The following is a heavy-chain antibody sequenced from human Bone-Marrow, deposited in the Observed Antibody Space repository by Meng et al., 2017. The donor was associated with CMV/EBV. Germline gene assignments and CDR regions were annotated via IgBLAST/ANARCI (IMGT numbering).Heavy chain of an antibody. V-gene: IGHV3-73*01. J-gene: IGHJ1*01. CDR2: IRSKANSYAT. Sequence: GESLKIFCAASGFTFSGSAMHWVRQASGKGLEWVGRIRSKANSYATAYAASVKGRFTISRDDSKNTAYLQMNSLKTEDTAVYYCTTPDYPPVCWGQGTLVTVSS. CDR1: GFTFSGSA. D-gene: IGHD4-11*01. CDR3: TTPDYPPVC.